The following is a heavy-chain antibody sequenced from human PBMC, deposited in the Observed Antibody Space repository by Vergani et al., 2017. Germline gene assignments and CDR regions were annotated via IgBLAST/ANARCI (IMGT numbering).Heavy chain of an antibody. V-gene: IGHV3-11*05. D-gene: IGHD5/OR15-5a*01. Sequence: QVQLVESGGGLVKPGGSLRLSCAASGFTFSDYYMSWIRQAPGKGLEWVSYISSSSSYTNYADSVKGRFTISRDNAKNSLYLQMNSLRAEDTAVYYWASGAWLYDKLGLFDYWGQGTLVTVSS. CDR1: GFTFSDYY. J-gene: IGHJ4*02. CDR3: ASGAWLYDKLGLFDY. CDR2: ISSSSSYT.